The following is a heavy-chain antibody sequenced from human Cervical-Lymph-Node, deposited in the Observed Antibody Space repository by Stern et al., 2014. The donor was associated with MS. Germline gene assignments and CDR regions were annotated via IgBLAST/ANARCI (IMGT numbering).Heavy chain of an antibody. CDR3: ARQTYYDSSGYDDAFDI. D-gene: IGHD3-22*01. Sequence: VQLGQSGAEVKQPGESLKISCVATGYAFSTYWMGWVRQQPGKGLEWMGLIYPGVSDTRYSSSFQVHVTISTDNSINTAYLQWSSLKASDTAMYYCARQTYYDSSGYDDAFDIWGPGTLVTVSS. CDR1: GYAFSTYW. J-gene: IGHJ3*02. V-gene: IGHV5-51*01. CDR2: IYPGVSDT.